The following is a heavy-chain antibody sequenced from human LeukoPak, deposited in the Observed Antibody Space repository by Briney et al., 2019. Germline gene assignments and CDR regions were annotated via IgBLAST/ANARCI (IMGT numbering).Heavy chain of an antibody. Sequence: SETLSLTCAVYGGSFSDYYWSWIRQPPGKGLEWIGEINHSGSTNYNPSLKSRVTMSLDTSKNQFSLKLSSVTAADTAVYYCARDLRGYPYWGQGTLVTVSS. CDR2: INHSGST. V-gene: IGHV4-34*01. CDR3: ARDLRGYPY. D-gene: IGHD3-22*01. CDR1: GGSFSDYY. J-gene: IGHJ4*02.